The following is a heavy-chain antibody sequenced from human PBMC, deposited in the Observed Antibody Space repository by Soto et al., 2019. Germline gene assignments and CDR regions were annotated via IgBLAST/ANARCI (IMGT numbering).Heavy chain of an antibody. V-gene: IGHV3-30*18. J-gene: IGHJ6*02. CDR3: AKDKVRYYGMDV. CDR2: ISYDGSNK. CDR1: GFTFSSYG. Sequence: QVQLVESGGGVVQPGRSLRLSCAASGFTFSSYGMHWVRQAPGKGLEWVAVISYDGSNKYYADSVKGRFTISRDNSKNTLYLQMNSLRAEDTPVYYCAKDKVRYYGMDVWGQGTTVTVSS.